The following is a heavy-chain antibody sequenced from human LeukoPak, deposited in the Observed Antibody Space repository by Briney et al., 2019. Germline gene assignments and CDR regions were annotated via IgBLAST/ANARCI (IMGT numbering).Heavy chain of an antibody. CDR3: ASQAAQYQLLVYYYYYMDV. CDR1: GFTFSSYS. CDR2: ISSSSSYI. V-gene: IGHV3-21*01. D-gene: IGHD2-2*01. Sequence: GGSLRLSCAASGFTFSSYSMNWVRQAPGKGLEWVSSISSSSSYIYYADSVKGRFTISRDNAKNSLYLQMNSLRAEDTAVYYCASQAAQYQLLVYYYYYMDVWGKGTTVTVSS. J-gene: IGHJ6*03.